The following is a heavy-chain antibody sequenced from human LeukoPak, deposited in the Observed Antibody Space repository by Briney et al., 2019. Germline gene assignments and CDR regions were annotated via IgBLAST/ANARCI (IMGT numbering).Heavy chain of an antibody. J-gene: IGHJ4*02. D-gene: IGHD3-9*01. CDR1: GFTFSNAW. CDR2: ISSSSSYI. V-gene: IGHV3-21*01. Sequence: PGGSLRLSCAASGFTFSNAWMSWVRQAPGKGLEWVSSISSSSSYIYYADSVKGRFTISRDNAKNSLYLQMNSLRAEDTAVYYCARGVYQKPGLRYFDWLLGSFDYWGQGTLVTVSS. CDR3: ARGVYQKPGLRYFDWLLGSFDY.